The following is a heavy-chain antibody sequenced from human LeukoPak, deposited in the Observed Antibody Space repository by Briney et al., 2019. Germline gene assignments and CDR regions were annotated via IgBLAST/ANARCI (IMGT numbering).Heavy chain of an antibody. CDR1: GFTFSGYA. V-gene: IGHV3-30-3*01. CDR3: ASSRYCSGGSCTDI. D-gene: IGHD2-15*01. J-gene: IGHJ3*02. CDR2: ISYDGSNK. Sequence: PGRSLRLSCAASGFTFSGYAMHWVRQAPGKGLEWVAVISYDGSNKYYADSVKGRFTISRDNSKNTLYLQMNSLRAEDTAVYYCASSRYCSGGSCTDIWGQGTMVTVSS.